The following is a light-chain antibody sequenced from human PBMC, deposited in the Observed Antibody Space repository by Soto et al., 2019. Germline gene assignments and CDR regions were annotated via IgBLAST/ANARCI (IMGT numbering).Light chain of an antibody. J-gene: IGKJ5*01. Sequence: DIQLTQSPSFLSASVLDRVTITFLASQGISSDLAWYQQNPGKAPKLLIYAASTLQNGVPSTFSGSGSGTEFTLTISSLQPEDFGTYYCQQFKSYPITFGQGTRLEIK. CDR2: AAS. V-gene: IGKV1-9*01. CDR3: QQFKSYPIT. CDR1: QGISSD.